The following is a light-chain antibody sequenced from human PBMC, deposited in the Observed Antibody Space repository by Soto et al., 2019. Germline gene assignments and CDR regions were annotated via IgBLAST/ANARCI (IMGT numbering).Light chain of an antibody. CDR2: EVS. CDR3: TSYTGISTYV. CDR1: SSDVGDYNY. Sequence: QSALTQPASVSGSPGQSITISCTGTSSDVGDYNYVSWYQQYPGKAPKLMIYEVSNRPSGISNRFSGSKSGNTASLTISGLQAEDEADYYCTSYTGISTYVFGTGTKVTVL. J-gene: IGLJ1*01. V-gene: IGLV2-14*01.